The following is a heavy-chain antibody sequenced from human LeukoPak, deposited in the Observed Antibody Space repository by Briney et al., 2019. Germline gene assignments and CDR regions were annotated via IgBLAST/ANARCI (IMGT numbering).Heavy chain of an antibody. CDR3: AREGKGHDAFDI. V-gene: IGHV3-48*04. CDR1: GFTFSNYG. J-gene: IGHJ3*02. CDR2: ISSSGSTI. Sequence: GGSLRLSCATSGFTFSNYGMHWVRQAPGKGLEWVSYISSSGSTIYYADSVKGRFTISRDNAKNSLYLQMNSLRAEDTAVYYCAREGKGHDAFDIWGQGTMVTVSS.